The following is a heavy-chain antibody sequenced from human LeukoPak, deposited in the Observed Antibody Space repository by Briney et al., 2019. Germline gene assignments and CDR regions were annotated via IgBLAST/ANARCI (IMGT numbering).Heavy chain of an antibody. CDR1: GGSISSYY. V-gene: IGHV4-59*01. J-gene: IGHJ2*01. Sequence: PAETLSLTCTVSGGSISSYYWSWIRQPPGKGLEWIGYIYYSGSTNYNPSLKSRVTISVDTSKNQFSLKLSSVTAADTAVYYCARDTKTGYFDLWGRGTLVTVSS. D-gene: IGHD3-3*01. CDR2: IYYSGST. CDR3: ARDTKTGYFDL.